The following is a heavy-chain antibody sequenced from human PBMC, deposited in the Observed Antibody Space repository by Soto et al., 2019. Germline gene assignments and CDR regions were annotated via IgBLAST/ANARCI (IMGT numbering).Heavy chain of an antibody. CDR3: ARGYYGSGSYYSYYYYYMDV. Sequence: QVQLVQSGAEVKKPGASVKVSCKASGYTFTSYYMHWVRQAPGQGLEWMGIINPSGGSTSYAQKFQGRVTMTRDTSTSTAYMELSSLRSEDTAVYYCARGYYGSGSYYSYYYYYMDVWGKGTTVTVSS. D-gene: IGHD3-10*01. CDR1: GYTFTSYY. J-gene: IGHJ6*03. CDR2: INPSGGST. V-gene: IGHV1-46*03.